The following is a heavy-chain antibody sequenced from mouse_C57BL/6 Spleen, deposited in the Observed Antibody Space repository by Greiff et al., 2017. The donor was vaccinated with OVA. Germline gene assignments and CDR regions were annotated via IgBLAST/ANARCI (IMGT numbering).Heavy chain of an antibody. D-gene: IGHD2-13*01. J-gene: IGHJ3*01. CDR2: ISSGSSTI. CDR1: GFTFSDYG. V-gene: IGHV5-17*01. CDR3: ARLTTAFAY. Sequence: VQLKESGGGLVKPGGSLKLSCAASGFTFSDYGMHWVRQAPEKGLEWVAYISSGSSTIYYADTVKGRVTISRDNAKNTLFLQMTSLRSEDTARYYCARLTTAFAYWGQGTLVTVSA.